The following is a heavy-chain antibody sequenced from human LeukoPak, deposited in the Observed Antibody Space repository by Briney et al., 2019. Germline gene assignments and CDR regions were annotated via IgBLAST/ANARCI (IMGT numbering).Heavy chain of an antibody. D-gene: IGHD4-17*01. CDR2: ISDTGGFT. CDR1: GFTFTRYA. Sequence: PGGSLRLSCAASGFTFTRYAMTWVRQAPGKGLERVSTISDTGGFTFYADSVKGRFTISRDNSKHTLYLQMNSLRADDTAVYYCANAPTGTYRFDYWGQGTLVTVSS. CDR3: ANAPTGTYRFDY. V-gene: IGHV3-23*01. J-gene: IGHJ4*02.